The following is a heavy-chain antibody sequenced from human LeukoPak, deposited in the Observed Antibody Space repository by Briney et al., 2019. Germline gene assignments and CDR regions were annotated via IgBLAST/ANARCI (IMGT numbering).Heavy chain of an antibody. CDR3: ARHVTYYDILTGYQNNYYYYGMDV. CDR1: EGSISAYY. J-gene: IGHJ6*02. D-gene: IGHD3-9*01. CDR2: IYTSGST. V-gene: IGHV4-4*07. Sequence: SETLSLTCTVSEGSISAYYWSWIRQPAGKGLEWIGRIYTSGSTNYNPSLKSRVTMSVDTSKNQFSLKLSSVTAADTAVYYCARHVTYYDILTGYQNNYYYYGMDVWGQGTTVTVSS.